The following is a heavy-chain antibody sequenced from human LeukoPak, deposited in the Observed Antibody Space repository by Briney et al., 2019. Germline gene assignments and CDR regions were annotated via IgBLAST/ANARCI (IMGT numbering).Heavy chain of an antibody. V-gene: IGHV3-9*01. D-gene: IGHD3-22*01. CDR3: AKDPTYYYDSSGLNGAFDI. J-gene: IGHJ3*02. CDR2: ISWNSGSI. Sequence: PGGSLRLSCAASGFTFDDYAMHWVRQAPGKGLEWVSGISWNSGSIGYAGSVKGRFTISRDNAKNSLYLQMNSLRAEDTALYYCAKDPTYYYDSSGLNGAFDIWGQGTMVTVSS. CDR1: GFTFDDYA.